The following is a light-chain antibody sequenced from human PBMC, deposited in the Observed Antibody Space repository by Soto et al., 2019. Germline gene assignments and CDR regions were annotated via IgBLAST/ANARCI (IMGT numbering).Light chain of an antibody. J-gene: IGKJ1*01. CDR1: ESVTSS. V-gene: IGKV3-15*01. Sequence: EIVMTQSPATLSVSPGDRATLSCRASESVTSSLAWYQQKPGQPPRLLIYAASTRATDVPARFSGGGSETEFTLTLSSLQYEDFAVYFCQQYNIWPLWTFGQGTKVEIK. CDR3: QQYNIWPLWT. CDR2: AAS.